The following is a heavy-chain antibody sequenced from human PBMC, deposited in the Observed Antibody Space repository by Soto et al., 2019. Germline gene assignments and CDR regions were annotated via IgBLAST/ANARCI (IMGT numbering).Heavy chain of an antibody. CDR2: ISGSGGST. V-gene: IGHV3-23*01. CDR1: GFTFSNYA. Sequence: EVQVLESGGGLVQPGGSLRLSCAGSGFTFSNYAMSWVRQAPGKGLEWVSVISGSGGSTYYADSVKGRFTISRDNSKNTLYLQMNSLRAEDTALYYCAKERYSSSWYGGDYWGQGTLVTVSS. J-gene: IGHJ4*02. D-gene: IGHD6-13*01. CDR3: AKERYSSSWYGGDY.